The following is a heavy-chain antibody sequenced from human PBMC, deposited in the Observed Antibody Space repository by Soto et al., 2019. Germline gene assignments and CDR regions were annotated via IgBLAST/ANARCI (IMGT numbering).Heavy chain of an antibody. D-gene: IGHD1-7*01. V-gene: IGHV4-30-4*01. CDR2: IYYSGST. J-gene: IGHJ5*02. Sequence: SETLSLTCTVSGGSISSGDYYWSWIRQPPGKGLEWIGYIYYSGSTYYNSSLKSRVTISVDTSKNQFSLKLSSVTAADTAVYYCPSAPGTMDNWFDPWGQLTLVTFSS. CDR1: GGSISSGDYY. CDR3: PSAPGTMDNWFDP.